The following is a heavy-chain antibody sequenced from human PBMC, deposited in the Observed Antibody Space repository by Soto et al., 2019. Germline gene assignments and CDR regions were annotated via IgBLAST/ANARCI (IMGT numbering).Heavy chain of an antibody. CDR2: INHSGST. Sequence: TLSLTCAVYGGSFSGYYWSWIRQPPGKGLEWIGEINHSGSTNYNPSLKSRVTISVDTSKNQFSLKLSSVTAADTAVYYCARWLNFWNAYRFDYWGQGTLVTVSS. V-gene: IGHV4-34*01. D-gene: IGHD3-3*01. J-gene: IGHJ4*02. CDR3: ARWLNFWNAYRFDY. CDR1: GGSFSGYY.